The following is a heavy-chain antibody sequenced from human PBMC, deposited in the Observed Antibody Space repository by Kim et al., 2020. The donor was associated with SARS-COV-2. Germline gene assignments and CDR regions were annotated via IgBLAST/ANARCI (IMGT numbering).Heavy chain of an antibody. J-gene: IGHJ2*01. Sequence: SVKVSCKASGGTFSSYAISWVRQAPGQGLEWMGRIIPILGIANYAQKFQGRVTITADKSTSTAYMELSSLRSEDTAVYYCARVTDCSGGSCYSGRGCYFDLWGRGTLVTVSS. CDR1: GGTFSSYA. V-gene: IGHV1-69*04. CDR3: ARVTDCSGGSCYSGRGCYFDL. D-gene: IGHD2-15*01. CDR2: IIPILGIA.